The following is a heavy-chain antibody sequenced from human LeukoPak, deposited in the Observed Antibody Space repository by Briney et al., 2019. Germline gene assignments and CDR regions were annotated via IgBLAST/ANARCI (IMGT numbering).Heavy chain of an antibody. V-gene: IGHV4-39*07. D-gene: IGHD3-22*01. J-gene: IGHJ4*02. CDR3: ARNMDYYDSSGYPFDY. Sequence: SETLSLTCTVSGDSISSSSYYWGWIRQPPGKGLEWIGSIYYSGSTYYNPSLKSRVTISVDTSKNQFSLKLSSVTAADTAVYYCARNMDYYDSSGYPFDYWGQGTLVTVSS. CDR1: GDSISSSSYY. CDR2: IYYSGST.